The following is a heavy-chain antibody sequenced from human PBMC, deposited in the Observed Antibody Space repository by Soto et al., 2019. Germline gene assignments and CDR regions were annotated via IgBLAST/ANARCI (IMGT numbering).Heavy chain of an antibody. J-gene: IGHJ4*02. CDR3: ARISSSEAIPFDY. V-gene: IGHV1-8*02. D-gene: IGHD6-6*01. Sequence: ASVKVSCKASGGTFSSYAISWVRQAPGQGLEWMGGINPNSGTTGYAQKFQGRVTMTRNTSISTAYMELSSLRSEDTAVYYCARISSSEAIPFDYWGQGTLVTVSS. CDR1: GGTFSSYA. CDR2: INPNSGTT.